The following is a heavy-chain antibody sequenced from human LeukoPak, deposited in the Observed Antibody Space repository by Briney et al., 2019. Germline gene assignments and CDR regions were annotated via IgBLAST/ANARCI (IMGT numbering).Heavy chain of an antibody. D-gene: IGHD1-1*01. CDR2: INSDESST. J-gene: IGHJ4*02. Sequence: PGGPLRLSCAASGFTFSSYWMHWVRHAPGKGLVGVSRINSDESSTSYADSVKSRFTISRDNAKNTLYLQMNSLRAEDTAVYFCATDRNWHFDYWGQGSLVTVSS. CDR3: ATDRNWHFDY. CDR1: GFTFSSYW. V-gene: IGHV3-74*01.